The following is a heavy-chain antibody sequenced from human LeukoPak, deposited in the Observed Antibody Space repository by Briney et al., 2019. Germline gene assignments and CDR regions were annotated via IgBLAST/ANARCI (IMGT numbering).Heavy chain of an antibody. CDR1: GGSISSGGYY. D-gene: IGHD2-8*01. J-gene: IGHJ4*02. Sequence: SQTLSLTCTVSGGSISSGGYYWSWIRQHPGKGLEWIGNIYYSGSTYYNPSLKSRVTISVDTSKNQFSLKLSSVTAADTAVYYCARLGAQWYYFDYWGQGTLVTVSS. V-gene: IGHV4-31*03. CDR2: IYYSGST. CDR3: ARLGAQWYYFDY.